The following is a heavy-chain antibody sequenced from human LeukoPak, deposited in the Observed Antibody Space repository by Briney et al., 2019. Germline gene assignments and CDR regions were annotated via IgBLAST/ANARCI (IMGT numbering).Heavy chain of an antibody. CDR3: TRDRGYSGYAHGY. Sequence: GGSLRLSCAASGFTFNSYALGWVRLAPGKGLEWVSSILNSSYIYYADSVKGRFTISRDYTENSLILQMNRLRVEDTAVYYCTRDRGYSGYAHGYWGQGSRVTVSS. CDR2: ILNSSYI. J-gene: IGHJ4*02. D-gene: IGHD5-12*01. V-gene: IGHV3-21*01. CDR1: GFTFNSYA.